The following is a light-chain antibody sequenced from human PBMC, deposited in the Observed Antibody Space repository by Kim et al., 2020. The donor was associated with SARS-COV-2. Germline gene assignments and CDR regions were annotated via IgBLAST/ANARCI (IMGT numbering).Light chain of an antibody. CDR1: RGSSAGND. CDR3: QSYDSSNPVV. Sequence: VARDCTRSRGSSAGNDVRWYQPRPGSAPTTVIYEDNQGPSGVPDRFSGSIDSSSNSASLTISGLKTEDEADYYCQSYDSSNPVVFGGGTQLTVL. V-gene: IGLV6-57*03. CDR2: EDN. J-gene: IGLJ2*01.